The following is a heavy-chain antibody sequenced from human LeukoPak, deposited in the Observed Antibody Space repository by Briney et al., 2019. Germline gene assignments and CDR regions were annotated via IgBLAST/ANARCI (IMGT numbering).Heavy chain of an antibody. D-gene: IGHD6-6*01. CDR2: ISWNSGSI. CDR1: GFTFDDYA. Sequence: PGRSLRLSCAASGFTFDDYAMHWVRQAPGKGLEWVSGISWNSGSIGYADSVKGRFTISRDNAKNSLYLQMNSLRAEDTAVYYCARDGSIAACDYWGQGTLVTVSS. J-gene: IGHJ4*02. V-gene: IGHV3-9*01. CDR3: ARDGSIAACDY.